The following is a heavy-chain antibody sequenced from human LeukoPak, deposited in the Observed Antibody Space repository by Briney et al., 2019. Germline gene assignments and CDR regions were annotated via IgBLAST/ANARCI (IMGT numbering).Heavy chain of an antibody. CDR3: ARESPFIVGAYYFDY. V-gene: IGHV3-30-3*01. CDR2: ISYDGSNK. CDR1: GFTFSSYA. D-gene: IGHD1-26*01. J-gene: IGHJ4*02. Sequence: GGSLRLSCAASGFTFSSYAMHWVRQAPGKGLEWVAVISYDGSNKYYADSVKGRFTISRDNSKNTLYLQMNSLRAEDTAVYYCARESPFIVGAYYFDYWGQGTLVTVSS.